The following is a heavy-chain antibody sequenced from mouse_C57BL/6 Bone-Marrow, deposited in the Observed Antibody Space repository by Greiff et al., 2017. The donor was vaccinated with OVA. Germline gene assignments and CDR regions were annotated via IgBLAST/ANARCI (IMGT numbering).Heavy chain of an antibody. CDR2: IYPGDGDT. J-gene: IGHJ4*01. Sequence: VKLVESGPELVKPGASVKISCKASGYAFSSSWMNWVKQRPGKGLEWIGRIYPGDGDTNYNGKFKGKATLTADKSSSTAYMQLSSLTSEDSAVYFCAREGDGAMDYWGQGTSVTVSS. CDR3: AREGDGAMDY. D-gene: IGHD2-3*01. V-gene: IGHV1-82*01. CDR1: GYAFSSSW.